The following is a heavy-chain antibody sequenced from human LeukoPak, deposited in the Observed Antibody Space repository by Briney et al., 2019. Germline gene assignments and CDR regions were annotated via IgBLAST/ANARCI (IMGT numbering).Heavy chain of an antibody. J-gene: IGHJ4*02. CDR2: INHSGST. V-gene: IGHV4-34*01. CDR1: GGSFSGYY. D-gene: IGHD6-13*01. Sequence: SETLSLTCAVYGGSFSGYYWSWIRQPPGKGLEWIGEINHSGSTNYNPSLKSRVTISVDTSKNQFSLKLSSVTAADTAVYYCARLATGYSSSWSFDYWGQGTLVIVSS. CDR3: ARLATGYSSSWSFDY.